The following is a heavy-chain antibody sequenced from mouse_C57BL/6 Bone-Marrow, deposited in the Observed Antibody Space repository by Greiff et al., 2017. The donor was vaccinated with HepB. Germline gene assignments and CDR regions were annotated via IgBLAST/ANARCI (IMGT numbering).Heavy chain of an antibody. CDR3: AFYDYDYFDY. CDR2: INPSSGYT. D-gene: IGHD2-4*01. Sequence: QVQLKQSGAELARPGASVKMSCKASGYTFTSYTMHRVKQRPGQGLEWIGYINPSSGYTKYNQKFKDKATLTADKSSSTAYMQLSSLTSEDSAVYYCAFYDYDYFDYWGQGTTLTVSS. V-gene: IGHV1-4*01. J-gene: IGHJ2*01. CDR1: GYTFTSYT.